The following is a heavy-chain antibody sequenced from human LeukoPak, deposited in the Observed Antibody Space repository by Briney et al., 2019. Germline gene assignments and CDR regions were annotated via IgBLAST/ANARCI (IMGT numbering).Heavy chain of an antibody. Sequence: ASVKVSCKASGYTFTGYYMHWVRQAPGQGLEWMGWINPNSGGTNYAQKFQGRVTMTRDTSISTAYMELSRLRSDDTAVYYCARDFSSSWYRGDYWGQGTLVTVSS. D-gene: IGHD6-13*01. CDR1: GYTFTGYY. V-gene: IGHV1-2*02. CDR3: ARDFSSSWYRGDY. J-gene: IGHJ4*02. CDR2: INPNSGGT.